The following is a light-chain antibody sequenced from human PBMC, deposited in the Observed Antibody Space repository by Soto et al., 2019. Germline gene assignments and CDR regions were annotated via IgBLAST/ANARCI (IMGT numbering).Light chain of an antibody. CDR2: RNN. V-gene: IGLV1-47*01. CDR3: AAWDDSLSVHVV. CDR1: SSNIGSNY. Sequence: QSVLTQPPSASGTPGQRVTISCSGSSSNIGSNYVYWYQHLPGTAPKLLIYRNNQRPSGVPDRFSGSKSGTSASLAISGLRSEDEADYYCAAWDDSLSVHVVFGGGTKVTVL. J-gene: IGLJ2*01.